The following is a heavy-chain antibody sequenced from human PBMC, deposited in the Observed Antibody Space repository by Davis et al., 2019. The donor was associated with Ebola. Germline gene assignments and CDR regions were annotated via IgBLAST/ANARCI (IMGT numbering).Heavy chain of an antibody. CDR2: IKQDGSEK. V-gene: IGHV3-7*01. CDR3: ARARRVVVAATQGYFDY. D-gene: IGHD2-15*01. J-gene: IGHJ4*02. Sequence: GESLKISCAASGFTFSSYWMSWVRQAPGKGLEWVANIKQDGSEKYYVDSVKGRFNISIDNAKNSLYLQMNSLRAEDTAVYYCARARRVVVAATQGYFDYWGQGTLFTVSS. CDR1: GFTFSSYW.